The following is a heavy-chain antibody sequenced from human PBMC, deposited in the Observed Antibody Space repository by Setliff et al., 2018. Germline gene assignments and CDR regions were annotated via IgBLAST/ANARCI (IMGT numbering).Heavy chain of an antibody. J-gene: IGHJ4*02. D-gene: IGHD4-17*01. V-gene: IGHV1-8*03. CDR2: MNPNSGNT. CDR3: ARLEKDYGDHVRKSLDY. CDR1: GYTFTSYD. Sequence: ASVKVSCKASGYTFTSYDINWVRQATGQGLEWMGWMNPNSGNTGYAQKFQGRVTITRNTSISTAYMELSSLRSEDTAMYYCARLEKDYGDHVRKSLDYWGQGTLVTVSS.